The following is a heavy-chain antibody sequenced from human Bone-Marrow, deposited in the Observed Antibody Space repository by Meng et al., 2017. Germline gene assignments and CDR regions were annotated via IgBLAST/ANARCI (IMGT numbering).Heavy chain of an antibody. CDR1: GFSFSDYW. V-gene: IGHV3-7*01. J-gene: IGHJ5*01. CDR3: ARALGWGRFDS. D-gene: IGHD3/OR15-3a*01. CDR2: IKPDGSET. Sequence: GESLKISSAASGFSFSDYWMTWVRQAPGKGLEWVASIKPDGSETKYVDSVKGRFTISRDNAKKSLLLQMKRLRVEDTAVYYCARALGWGRFDSWGQRTLVTVSS.